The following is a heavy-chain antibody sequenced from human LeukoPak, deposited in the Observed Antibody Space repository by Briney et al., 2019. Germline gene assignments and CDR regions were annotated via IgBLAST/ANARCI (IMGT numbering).Heavy chain of an antibody. D-gene: IGHD2-15*01. J-gene: IGHJ4*02. V-gene: IGHV3-9*01. Sequence: GGSLGLSCAASGFTFDDYAMHWVRQAPGKGLEWVSGISWNSGSIGYADSVKGRFTISRDNVKNSLYLQMNSLRAEDTALYYCAKLEALSGDFDYWGQGTLVTVSS. CDR1: GFTFDDYA. CDR2: ISWNSGSI. CDR3: AKLEALSGDFDY.